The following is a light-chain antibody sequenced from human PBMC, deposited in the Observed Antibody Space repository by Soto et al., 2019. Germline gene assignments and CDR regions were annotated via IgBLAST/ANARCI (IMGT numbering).Light chain of an antibody. Sequence: QAVVTQEPSLTVSPGGAVTLTCASSTGPVTSGNFPNWFQQKPGQPPRSLLYSTNNKHSWTPARCSGSLLGGKAALTLSDVQPEDEADYDCLLHSGSLWVFGGGTKVTVL. J-gene: IGLJ3*02. CDR3: LLHSGSLWV. CDR1: TGPVTSGNF. V-gene: IGLV7-43*01. CDR2: STN.